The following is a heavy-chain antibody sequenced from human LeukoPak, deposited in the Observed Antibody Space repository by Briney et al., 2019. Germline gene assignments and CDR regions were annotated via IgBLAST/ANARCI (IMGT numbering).Heavy chain of an antibody. D-gene: IGHD6-19*01. Sequence: PSETLSLTCAVSGYSISSGYYWGWIRQPPGKGLEWIGSIYHSGSTYYNPSLKSRVTISVDTSKNQFSLKLSSVTAADTAVYYCARLVAVAARYYYYYYYMDVWGKGTTVTVSS. CDR2: IYHSGST. J-gene: IGHJ6*03. V-gene: IGHV4-38-2*01. CDR3: ARLVAVAARYYYYYYYMDV. CDR1: GYSISSGYY.